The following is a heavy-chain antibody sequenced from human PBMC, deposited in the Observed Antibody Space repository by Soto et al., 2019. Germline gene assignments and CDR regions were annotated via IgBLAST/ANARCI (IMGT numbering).Heavy chain of an antibody. CDR3: VRDHIWAFDF. CDR1: GFTFRDFA. Sequence: EVQLVESGGGLVQPGGSLRISCAASGFTFRDFALNWVRQAPGKGLEWISYISVTSGSIFYADSVKGRFTISRDDGRNLLYLQMNTLRDEETAVYFCVRDHIWAFDFWGRGTMVTVSS. D-gene: IGHD2-21*01. J-gene: IGHJ3*01. CDR2: ISVTSGSI. V-gene: IGHV3-48*02.